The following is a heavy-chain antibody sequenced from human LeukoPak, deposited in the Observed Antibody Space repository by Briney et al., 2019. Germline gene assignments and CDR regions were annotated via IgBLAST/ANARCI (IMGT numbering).Heavy chain of an antibody. CDR3: ARDDYGDYFFDF. D-gene: IGHD4-17*01. CDR1: GFTFSTYW. Sequence: GGSLRLSCAASGFTFSTYWMTWVRQALGKRLGWIANIKPDGSVKYYVDSVKGRFTISRDNATNSLYLQLNSLRDEDTAMYYCARDDYGDYFFDFWGQGTLVTVSS. J-gene: IGHJ4*02. V-gene: IGHV3-7*01. CDR2: IKPDGSVK.